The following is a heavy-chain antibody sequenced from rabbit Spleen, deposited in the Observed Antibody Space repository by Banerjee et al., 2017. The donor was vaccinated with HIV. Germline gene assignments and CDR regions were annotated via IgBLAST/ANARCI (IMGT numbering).Heavy chain of an antibody. D-gene: IGHD8-1*01. V-gene: IGHV1S45*01. CDR2: IGTGSGST. CDR1: GFSFSSGYY. Sequence: QEQLEESGGGLVKPGASLTLTCKASGFSFSSGYYMYWVRQAPGKGLEWIGCIGTGSGSTWYASWAKGRFTISKTSSTTVTLQMTGLTVADTATYFCARDAGTSFSTYGMDLWGQGTLVTVS. J-gene: IGHJ6*01. CDR3: ARDAGTSFSTYGMDL.